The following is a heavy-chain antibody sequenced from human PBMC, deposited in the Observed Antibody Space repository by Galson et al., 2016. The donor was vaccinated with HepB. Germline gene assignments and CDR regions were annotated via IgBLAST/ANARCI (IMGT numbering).Heavy chain of an antibody. D-gene: IGHD3-10*01. CDR2: IYYSGST. CDR3: ARTQGQRVNHYYFDH. CDR1: GGSISRSSYY. V-gene: IGHV4-39*01. J-gene: IGHJ4*02. Sequence: ETLSLTCTVSGGSISRSSYYWGWIRQPPGKGLEWIGTIYYSGSTYYNPSLRSRVTISVDPSKNQFSLKVSSVTAADTAVYYCARTQGQRVNHYYFDHWGQGTLVTVSS.